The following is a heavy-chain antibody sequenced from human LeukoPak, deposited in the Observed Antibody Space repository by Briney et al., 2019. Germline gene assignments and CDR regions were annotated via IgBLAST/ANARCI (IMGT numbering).Heavy chain of an antibody. Sequence: SSETLSLTCTVSGGSISSYYWSWIRQPPGKGLEWIGYTYYSGSTNYNPSLKSRVTISVDTYKNQFSLKLSSVTAADTAVYYCARAVVPAAMRGNWFDPWGQGTLVTVSS. V-gene: IGHV4-59*01. CDR3: ARAVVPAAMRGNWFDP. CDR2: TYYSGST. D-gene: IGHD2-2*01. CDR1: GGSISSYY. J-gene: IGHJ5*02.